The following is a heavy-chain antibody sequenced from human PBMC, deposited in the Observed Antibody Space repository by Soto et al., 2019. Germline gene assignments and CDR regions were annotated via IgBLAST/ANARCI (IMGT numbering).Heavy chain of an antibody. J-gene: IGHJ4*02. D-gene: IGHD6-13*01. V-gene: IGHV3-30*03. CDR3: AREGSAGIAAAGPFDY. CDR2: ISYDGSNK. CDR1: GFTFSSYG. Sequence: QVQLVESGGGVVQPGRSLRLSCAASGFTFSSYGMHWVRQAPGKGLEWVAVISYDGSNKYYVDSVKGRFTISRDNAKNSLYLQMNSLRAEDTAVYYCAREGSAGIAAAGPFDYWGQGTLVTVSS.